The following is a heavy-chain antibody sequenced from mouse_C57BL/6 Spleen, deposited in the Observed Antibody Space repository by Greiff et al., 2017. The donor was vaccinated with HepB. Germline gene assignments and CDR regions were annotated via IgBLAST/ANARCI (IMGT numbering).Heavy chain of an antibody. D-gene: IGHD1-1*01. CDR1: GFTFSSYG. Sequence: EVQLVESGGDLVKPGGSLKLSCAASGFTFSSYGMSWVRQTPDKRLEWVATISSGGSYTYYPDSVKGRFTISRDNAKNTLYLQMSSLKSEDTAMHYCARHVYRGGFAYWGQGTLVTVSA. CDR3: ARHVYRGGFAY. CDR2: ISSGGSYT. J-gene: IGHJ3*01. V-gene: IGHV5-6*01.